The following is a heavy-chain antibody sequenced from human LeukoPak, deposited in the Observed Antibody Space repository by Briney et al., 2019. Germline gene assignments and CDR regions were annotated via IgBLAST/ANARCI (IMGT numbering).Heavy chain of an antibody. J-gene: IGHJ4*02. CDR2: ISSSGSTI. CDR3: ARHSGSYRCFDY. D-gene: IGHD1-26*01. Sequence: QPGGSLRLSCAASGFTFSSYEMNWVRQAPGKGLEWVSYISSSGSTIYYAVSVKGRFTISRDNAKNSLYLQMNSLRAEDTAVYYCARHSGSYRCFDYWGQGTLVTVSS. V-gene: IGHV3-48*03. CDR1: GFTFSSYE.